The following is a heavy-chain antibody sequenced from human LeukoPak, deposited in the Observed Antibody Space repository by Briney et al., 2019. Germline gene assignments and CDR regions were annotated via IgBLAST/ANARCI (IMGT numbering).Heavy chain of an antibody. J-gene: IGHJ4*02. CDR1: GFTFSSFA. CDR3: VKDPSRNYFYFDY. V-gene: IGHV3-64D*09. D-gene: IGHD1-26*01. CDR2: ISSDGGRT. Sequence: ERGGSLRLSCSASGFTFSSFAMFWVRQAPGKGLEYVSGISSDGGRTNYADSVKARFTISRDNSKVTLYLQMTSLRPEDTAIYYCVKDPSRNYFYFDYWGQGTLVTVSS.